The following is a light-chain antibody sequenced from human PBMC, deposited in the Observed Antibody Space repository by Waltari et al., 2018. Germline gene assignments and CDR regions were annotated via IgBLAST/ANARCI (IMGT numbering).Light chain of an antibody. V-gene: IGKV3-11*01. CDR2: DSS. J-gene: IGKJ4*01. CDR1: QSVSSS. CDR3: QQYSAWPT. Sequence: EIVLTQSPATLSLSPGERGPLSCRASQSVSSSLAWYQQKPGQAPRLLIYDSSSRATGVPDRFSGSGSGTDFTLTISSLEPEDFAIYFCQQYSAWPTFGGGTKVEIK.